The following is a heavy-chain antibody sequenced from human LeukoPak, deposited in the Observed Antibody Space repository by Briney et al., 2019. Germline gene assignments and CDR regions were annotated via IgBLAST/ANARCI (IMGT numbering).Heavy chain of an antibody. CDR1: GYTFTGYY. V-gene: IGHV1-2*02. CDR2: INPNSGGT. J-gene: IGHJ4*02. Sequence: ASVKVSCKASGYTFTGYYMHWVRQAPGQGLEWMGWINPNSGGTNYAQKFQGRVTMTRDTSISTAYMELSRLRSDDTAVYYCARDKHIGSYTDDHWGQGTLVTVSS. CDR3: ARDKHIGSYTDDH. D-gene: IGHD1-26*01.